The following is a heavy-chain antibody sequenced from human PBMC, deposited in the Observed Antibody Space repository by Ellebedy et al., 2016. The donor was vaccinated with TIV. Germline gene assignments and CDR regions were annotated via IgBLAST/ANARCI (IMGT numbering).Heavy chain of an antibody. CDR2: ISYDGKND. CDR1: GFTFSAYT. J-gene: IGHJ5*02. CDR3: ARDSKTPVSEDFWSQNRFDP. D-gene: IGHD2-8*02. Sequence: GGSLRLSCAASGFTFSAYTMHWVRQAPGKGLEWVAVISYDGKNDYFADSVKGRFTISRDKSKNTLFLQMNSLRSEDTAVYYCARDSKTPVSEDFWSQNRFDPWGQGTLVTVSS. V-gene: IGHV3-30*04.